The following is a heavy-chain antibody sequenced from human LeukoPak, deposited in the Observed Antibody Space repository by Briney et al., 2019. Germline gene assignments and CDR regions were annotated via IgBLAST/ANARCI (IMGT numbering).Heavy chain of an antibody. V-gene: IGHV1-18*01. D-gene: IGHD3-9*01. Sequence: ASVKVSCKASGYTFASYGISWVRQAPGQGLEWMGWISAYNGNTNYAQKLQGRVTMTTDTSTSTAYMELRSLRSDDTAVYYCARGNFDWSLLGIDYWGQGTLVTVSS. CDR1: GYTFASYG. CDR3: ARGNFDWSLLGIDY. J-gene: IGHJ4*02. CDR2: ISAYNGNT.